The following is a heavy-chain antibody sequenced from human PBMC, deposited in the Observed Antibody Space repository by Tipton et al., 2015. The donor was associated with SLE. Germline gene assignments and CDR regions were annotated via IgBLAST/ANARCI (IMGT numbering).Heavy chain of an antibody. Sequence: TLSLTCAVSGGSIICNNWWCWVRQPPGKGLEWIGEIYHSGGTNYNPSLRSRVTISIDKSKKQFSLKLSSVTAAYTAVYYCARDRGWDSNDPGVAFDIWGQGTMVTVSS. CDR3: ARDRGWDSNDPGVAFDI. CDR2: IYHSGGT. CDR1: GGSIICNNW. J-gene: IGHJ3*02. V-gene: IGHV4-4*02. D-gene: IGHD6-13*01.